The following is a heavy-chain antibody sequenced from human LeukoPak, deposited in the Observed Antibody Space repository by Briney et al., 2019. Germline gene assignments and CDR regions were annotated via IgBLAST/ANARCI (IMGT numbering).Heavy chain of an antibody. CDR3: AKDSGSYFQH. V-gene: IGHV3-23*01. CDR1: GFTFTTYA. Sequence: GGSLRLSCAASGFTFTTYAMSWVRQAPGKGLEWVSAISGSGGSTYYADSVKGRFTISRDNSKNTLYLQMNSLRAEDTAVYYCAKDSGSYFQHWGQGTLVTVSS. D-gene: IGHD1-26*01. J-gene: IGHJ1*01. CDR2: ISGSGGST.